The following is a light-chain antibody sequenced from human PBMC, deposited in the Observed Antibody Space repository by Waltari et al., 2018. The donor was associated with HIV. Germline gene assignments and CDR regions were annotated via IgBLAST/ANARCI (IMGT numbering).Light chain of an antibody. CDR1: QSVLYSTKNKNY. V-gene: IGKV4-1*01. Sequence: DIVMTQYPDSMAVSMGERATNNCKTSQSVLYSTKNKNYLAWYQQKPGQPPKLLIYWASTRESGVPDRFSGSGSGTDFTLTISSLQAEDVAVYYCQQYYSTPWTFGQGTKVEIK. CDR2: WAS. J-gene: IGKJ1*01. CDR3: QQYYSTPWT.